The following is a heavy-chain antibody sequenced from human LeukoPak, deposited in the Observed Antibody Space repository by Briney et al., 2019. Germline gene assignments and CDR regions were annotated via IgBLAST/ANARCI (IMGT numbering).Heavy chain of an antibody. D-gene: IGHD3-22*01. Sequence: PGGSLRLSCAASGFTFSSYGMHWVRQAPGKGLEWVAVIWYDGSNKYYADSVKGRFTISRDNSKNTLYLQMNSLRAEDTAVYYCARGSPYYYDSSAVFDYWGQGTLVTVSS. V-gene: IGHV3-33*01. CDR2: IWYDGSNK. CDR1: GFTFSSYG. J-gene: IGHJ4*02. CDR3: ARGSPYYYDSSAVFDY.